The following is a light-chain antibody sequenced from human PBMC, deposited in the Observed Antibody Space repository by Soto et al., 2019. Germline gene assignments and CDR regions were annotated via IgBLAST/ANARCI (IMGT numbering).Light chain of an antibody. Sequence: QSVLTQPPSVSGAPGQRVTISCTGSSSKIGAGYDVHWYQQLPGTAPKLLIYGNSNRPSGVPDRFSGSKSDTSASLAITGLQAEDVADYYCQSYDSSLSGYVFGTGTKVTVL. CDR3: QSYDSSLSGYV. CDR2: GNS. J-gene: IGLJ1*01. V-gene: IGLV1-40*01. CDR1: SSKIGAGYD.